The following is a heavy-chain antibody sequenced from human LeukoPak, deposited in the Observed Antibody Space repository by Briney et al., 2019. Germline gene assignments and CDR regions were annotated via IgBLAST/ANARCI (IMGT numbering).Heavy chain of an antibody. V-gene: IGHV3-66*01. CDR2: IYGGGST. CDR1: GFTVSSNY. D-gene: IGHD2-15*01. Sequence: GGSLRLSCAASGFTVSSNYMSWVRQAPGKGLEWVSVIYGGGSTYYADSVKGRFTISRDNSKNTLYPQMNSLRAEDTAVYYCARDHSFHWYFDLWGRGTLVTVSS. J-gene: IGHJ2*01. CDR3: ARDHSFHWYFDL.